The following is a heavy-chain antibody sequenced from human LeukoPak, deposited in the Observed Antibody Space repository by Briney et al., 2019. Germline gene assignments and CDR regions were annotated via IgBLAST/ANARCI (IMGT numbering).Heavy chain of an antibody. D-gene: IGHD4-17*01. Sequence: GGSLRLSCAASGFTLSRYWIRWVRQAPGKGPVWVSRVNSDESVRSYADSVNGRFTISRDNAKNTVYLQMTSLRAEDTAVYYCVRGLVITVTTWRTFDIWGQGTMVTVSS. CDR1: GFTLSRYW. CDR3: VRGLVITVTTWRTFDI. V-gene: IGHV3-74*01. CDR2: VNSDESVR. J-gene: IGHJ3*02.